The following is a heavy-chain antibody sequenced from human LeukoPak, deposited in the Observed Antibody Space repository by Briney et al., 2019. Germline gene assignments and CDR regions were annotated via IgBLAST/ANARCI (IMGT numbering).Heavy chain of an antibody. Sequence: ASVKVSCKASGYTFTSYDINWVRQATGQGLEWMGWMSPNSGNTGYAQKFQGRVTMTTDTSTNTAYMELRSLRSDDTAVYYCARGLYSSSWYDMDVWFDPWGQGTLVTVSS. CDR1: GYTFTSYD. CDR2: MSPNSGNT. D-gene: IGHD6-13*01. V-gene: IGHV1-8*01. J-gene: IGHJ5*02. CDR3: ARGLYSSSWYDMDVWFDP.